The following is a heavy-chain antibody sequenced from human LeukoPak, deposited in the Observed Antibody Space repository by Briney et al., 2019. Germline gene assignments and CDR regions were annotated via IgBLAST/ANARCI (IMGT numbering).Heavy chain of an antibody. CDR3: ARDTSYSSSWYTGSHTGGYGMDV. Sequence: PGGSLRLSCAASGFTFSSYSMNWVRQPPRRGLGWVSSISSSSSYIYYADSVKGRFTISRDNAKNSLYPQMNSLRAEDTAVYYCARDTSYSSSWYTGSHTGGYGMDVWGKGTTVTVSS. V-gene: IGHV3-21*01. CDR2: ISSSSSYI. D-gene: IGHD6-13*01. J-gene: IGHJ6*04. CDR1: GFTFSSYS.